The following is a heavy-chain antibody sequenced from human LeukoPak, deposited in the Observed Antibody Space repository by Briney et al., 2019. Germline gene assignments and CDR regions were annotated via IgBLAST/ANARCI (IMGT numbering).Heavy chain of an antibody. CDR2: INPNSGGT. Sequence: ASVKVSCKASGYTFTGYYMHWVRQAPGQGLEWMGWINPNSGGTNYAQKFQGRVTMTRDTSISTAYMELSRLRSDDTAVYYCAREPLPPKIWHPGLDYWGQGTLVTVSS. D-gene: IGHD2/OR15-2a*01. J-gene: IGHJ4*02. CDR3: AREPLPPKIWHPGLDY. V-gene: IGHV1-2*02. CDR1: GYTFTGYY.